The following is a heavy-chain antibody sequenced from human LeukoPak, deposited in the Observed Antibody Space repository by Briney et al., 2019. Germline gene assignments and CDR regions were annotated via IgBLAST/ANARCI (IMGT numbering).Heavy chain of an antibody. CDR3: AKQRVPYDSSGDLRYFDY. CDR2: SSGSFI. Sequence: GSLTLSCPATGFTFSDYYMSWIRQAPGKGLEGVSYSSGSFIYYADFVKGRFTISRDNDKNALYVQMNSQRAEDTALYYCAKQRVPYDSSGDLRYFDYWGQGTLVTVSS. J-gene: IGHJ4*02. D-gene: IGHD3-22*01. CDR1: GFTFSDYY. V-gene: IGHV3-11*01.